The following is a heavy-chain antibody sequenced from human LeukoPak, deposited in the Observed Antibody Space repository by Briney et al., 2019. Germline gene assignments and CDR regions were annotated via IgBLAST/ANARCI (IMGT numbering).Heavy chain of an antibody. J-gene: IGHJ3*02. Sequence: SETLSLTCTVSGGSISSSSYYWGWIRQPPGKGLEWIGSIYYSGSTYYNPSLKSRVTISVDTSKNQFSLKLSSVTAADTAVYYCARAGYAPDAFDIWGQGTMVTVSS. CDR2: IYYSGST. CDR3: ARAGYAPDAFDI. CDR1: GGSISSSSYY. D-gene: IGHD2-2*01. V-gene: IGHV4-39*01.